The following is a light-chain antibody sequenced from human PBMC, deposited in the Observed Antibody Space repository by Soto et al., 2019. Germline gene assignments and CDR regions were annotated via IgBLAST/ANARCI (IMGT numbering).Light chain of an antibody. CDR3: QQSNSLPPT. CDR2: TAA. V-gene: IGKV1-39*01. Sequence: DIQMTQSPSSLSASVGDRVTITCRASQSISSNLNWYQQKPGKAPKLLIYTAASLQSGVPSRFSGSGSVTEFTLTIASLQLEDFATYYCQQSNSLPPTFGQGTKVEIK. CDR1: QSISSN. J-gene: IGKJ1*01.